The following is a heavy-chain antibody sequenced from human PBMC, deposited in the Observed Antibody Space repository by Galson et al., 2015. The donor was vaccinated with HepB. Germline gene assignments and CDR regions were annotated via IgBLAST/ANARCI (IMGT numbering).Heavy chain of an antibody. D-gene: IGHD3-22*01. J-gene: IGHJ4*02. V-gene: IGHV3-30*04. CDR1: GFSFSSFA. CDR2: RAYEGTHQ. CDR3: ARDPDDSNGYYMSFEY. Sequence: SLRLSCAASGFSFSSFAMHWVRQAPGKGLGGVARRAYEGTHQLYADSVRGRLTLSRDISKNTLYLQRNSVRAEDTAIYYCARDPDDSNGYYMSFEYWGQGTLVTVSA.